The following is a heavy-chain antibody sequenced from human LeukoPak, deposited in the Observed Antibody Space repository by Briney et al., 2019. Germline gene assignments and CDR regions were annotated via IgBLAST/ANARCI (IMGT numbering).Heavy chain of an antibody. D-gene: IGHD3-22*01. CDR2: ISGSGDST. V-gene: IGHV3-23*01. CDR1: GFTFSSYS. Sequence: GGSLRLSCAASGFTFSSYSMNWVRQAPGKGLEWVSGISGSGDSTYYADSVKGRFTISRDNSKNTLYLQMNSLRVEDTAVYYCAKGFRYDSSGYYYKDSFDYWGQGTLVTVSS. J-gene: IGHJ4*02. CDR3: AKGFRYDSSGYYYKDSFDY.